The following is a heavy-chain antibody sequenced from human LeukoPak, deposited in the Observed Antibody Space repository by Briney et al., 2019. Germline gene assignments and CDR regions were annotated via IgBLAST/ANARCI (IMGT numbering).Heavy chain of an antibody. Sequence: SETLSLTCAVYGGSFGGYYWSWIREPPGKGVEWIGEINHSGSTNYNPSLKSRVTISVDTSKNQFSLKLSSVTAADTAVYYCARALRCSSTSCPLHWFDPWGQGTLVTVSS. CDR1: GGSFGGYY. J-gene: IGHJ5*02. CDR2: INHSGST. V-gene: IGHV4-34*01. D-gene: IGHD2-2*01. CDR3: ARALRCSSTSCPLHWFDP.